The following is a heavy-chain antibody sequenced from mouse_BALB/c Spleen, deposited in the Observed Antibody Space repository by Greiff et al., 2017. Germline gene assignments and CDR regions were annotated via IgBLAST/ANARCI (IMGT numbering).Heavy chain of an antibody. Sequence: QVQLQQPGAELVKPGASVKLSCKASGYTFTSYYMYWVKQRPGQGLEWSGWIYPGDGSTKYNEKFKGKATLTADKSSSTAYMQLSSLTSENSAVYFCARSGTKYGNPYWFDYWGQGTTLTVSS. CDR3: ARSGTKYGNPYWFDY. CDR2: IYPGDGST. J-gene: IGHJ2*01. CDR1: GYTFTSYY. D-gene: IGHD2-10*02. V-gene: IGHV1S56*01.